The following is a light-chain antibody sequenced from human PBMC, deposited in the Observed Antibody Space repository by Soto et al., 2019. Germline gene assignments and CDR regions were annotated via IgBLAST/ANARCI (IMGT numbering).Light chain of an antibody. CDR2: EVS. J-gene: IGLJ1*01. Sequence: QSALTQPASVSGSPGQSITISCTVTSSDVGGYNSVSWYQQHPGKAPKLMIYEVSNRPSGVSNRFSGSKSGNTASLTISGLQAEDEADYYCSSYTSSRTLYVFGTGTRVTVL. CDR3: SSYTSSRTLYV. V-gene: IGLV2-14*01. CDR1: SSDVGGYNS.